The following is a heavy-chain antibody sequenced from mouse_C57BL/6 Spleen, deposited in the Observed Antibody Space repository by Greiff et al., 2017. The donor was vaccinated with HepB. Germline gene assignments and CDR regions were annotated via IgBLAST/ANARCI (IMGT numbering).Heavy chain of an antibody. J-gene: IGHJ3*01. CDR1: GFTFSSYT. CDR3: ATLPTVGAY. CDR2: ISGGGGNT. D-gene: IGHD1-1*01. Sequence: EVKLVESGGGLVKPGGSLKLSCAASGFTFSSYTMSWVRQTPEKRLEWVATISGGGGNTYYPDSVKGRFTISRDNAKNTLYLQMSSLRSEDTALYYCATLPTVGAYWGQGTLVTVSA. V-gene: IGHV5-9*01.